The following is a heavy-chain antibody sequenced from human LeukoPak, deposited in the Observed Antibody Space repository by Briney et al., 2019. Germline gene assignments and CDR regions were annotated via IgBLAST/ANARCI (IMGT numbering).Heavy chain of an antibody. J-gene: IGHJ4*02. V-gene: IGHV3-30*03. CDR1: GFTFSSYG. CDR2: ISYDGSNK. CDR3: ARGDSTL. D-gene: IGHD6-13*01. Sequence: PGRSLRLSCAASGFTFSSYGMHWVRQAPGKGLEWVAVISYDGSNKYYADSVKGRFTISRDNSKNTLYLQMNSLRAEDTAVYYCARGDSTLWGQGTLVTVSS.